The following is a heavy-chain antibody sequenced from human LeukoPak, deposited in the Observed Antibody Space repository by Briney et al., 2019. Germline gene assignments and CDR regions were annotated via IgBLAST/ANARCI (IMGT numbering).Heavy chain of an antibody. CDR1: GYTFTSYG. Sequence: ASVKVSCKASGYTFTSYGISWVRQAPGQGLEWMGWISAYNGNTNYAQKLQGRVTMTTDTSTSTAYMELSRLRSDDTAVYYWARDRRGSSWSNYYYYYYMDVWSKGTTVTISS. CDR3: ARDRRGSSWSNYYYYYYMDV. CDR2: ISAYNGNT. V-gene: IGHV1-18*01. D-gene: IGHD6-13*01. J-gene: IGHJ6*03.